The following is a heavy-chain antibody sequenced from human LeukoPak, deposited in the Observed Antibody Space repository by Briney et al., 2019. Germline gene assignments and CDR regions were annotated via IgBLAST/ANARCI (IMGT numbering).Heavy chain of an antibody. J-gene: IGHJ4*02. D-gene: IGHD3-22*01. CDR2: ISAYNGNT. Sequence: ASVKVSCKASGYTFTSYGISWVRQAPGQGLEWMGWISAYNGNTNYAQKLQGRVTMTTGTSTSTAYMELRSLRSDDTAVYYCARDQRLSYYYDSSGYYVYWGQGTLVTVSS. V-gene: IGHV1-18*01. CDR3: ARDQRLSYYYDSSGYYVY. CDR1: GYTFTSYG.